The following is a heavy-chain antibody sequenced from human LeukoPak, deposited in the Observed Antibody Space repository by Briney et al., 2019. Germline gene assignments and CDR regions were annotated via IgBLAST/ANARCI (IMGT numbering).Heavy chain of an antibody. D-gene: IGHD6-19*01. CDR3: ARARAVAATTDY. Sequence: ASVKVSCKASGYTFTSYDINWVRQATGQGLEWMGWMNPNSGNTGYGQKFQGRVTMTRNTSISTAYMELSSLRSEDTAVYYCARARAVAATTDYWGQGTLVTVSS. V-gene: IGHV1-8*01. CDR2: MNPNSGNT. CDR1: GYTFTSYD. J-gene: IGHJ4*02.